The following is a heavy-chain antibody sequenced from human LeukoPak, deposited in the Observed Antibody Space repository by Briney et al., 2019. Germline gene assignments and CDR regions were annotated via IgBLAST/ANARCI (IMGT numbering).Heavy chain of an antibody. D-gene: IGHD1-26*01. Sequence: GGSLRLSCAASGFTFSSYGMHWVRQAPGKGLEWVAVTSYDGSNKYYADSVKGRFTISRDNSKNTLYLQMKSLRAEDTAVYYCARDHLASGSYYTFDYWGQGTLVTVSS. J-gene: IGHJ4*02. CDR1: GFTFSSYG. CDR3: ARDHLASGSYYTFDY. V-gene: IGHV3-30*03. CDR2: TSYDGSNK.